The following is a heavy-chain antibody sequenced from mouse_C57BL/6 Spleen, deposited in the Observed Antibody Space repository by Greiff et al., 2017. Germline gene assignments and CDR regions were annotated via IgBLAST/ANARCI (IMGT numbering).Heavy chain of an antibody. J-gene: IGHJ4*01. V-gene: IGHV14-3*01. CDR3: AHANFDYCSSPDAMDY. CDR2: IDPANGNT. Sequence: EVQLQQSVAELVRPGASVKLSCTASGFNIKNTYMHWVKQRPEQGLEWIGRIDPANGNTKYAPKFQGKATITADTSSNTAYLQLSSLTSEDTAIYYCAHANFDYCSSPDAMDYWGQGTSVTVSS. CDR1: GFNIKNTY. D-gene: IGHD1-1*01.